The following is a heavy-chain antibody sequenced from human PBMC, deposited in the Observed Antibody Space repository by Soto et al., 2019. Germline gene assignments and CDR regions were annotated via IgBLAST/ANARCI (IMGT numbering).Heavy chain of an antibody. CDR2: ITADGGT. D-gene: IGHD2-15*01. V-gene: IGHV3-23*01. CDR1: GFTVSSHA. J-gene: IGHJ3*02. Sequence: EVQLLESGGGLVQPGGSLRLSCEGSGFTVSSHAMTWIRQAPGKGPEWVSTITADGGTYYADSVKGRFAMSRDTSENTLYLRMNSLGAEDTAAYYCAPHVSRSGGSCQYDAFAIRGQGTMVTVSS. CDR3: APHVSRSGGSCQYDAFAI.